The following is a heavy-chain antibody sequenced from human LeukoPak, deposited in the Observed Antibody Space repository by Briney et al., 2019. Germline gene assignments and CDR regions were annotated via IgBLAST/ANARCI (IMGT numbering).Heavy chain of an antibody. D-gene: IGHD3-10*01. CDR2: ISWNSGSI. J-gene: IGHJ4*02. CDR3: AKDTKRYYGSGSYSDY. V-gene: IGHV3-9*01. Sequence: GRSLRLSCAASGFTFDDYAMHWVRQAPGKGLEWVSGISWNSGSIVYADSVKGRFTISRDNAKNSLYLQMNSLRAEDTALYYCAKDTKRYYGSGSYSDYWGQGTLVTVSS. CDR1: GFTFDDYA.